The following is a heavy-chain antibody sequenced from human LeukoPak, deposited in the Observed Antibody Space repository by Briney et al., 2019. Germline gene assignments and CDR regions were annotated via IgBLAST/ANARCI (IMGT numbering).Heavy chain of an antibody. CDR1: GYTFTSYG. Sequence: ASVKVSCKASGYTFTSYGISWVRQAPGQGLEWMGWISAYNGNTNYAQKLQGRVTMTTDTSTSTAYMELRSLRSDDTAVYYCARDEAKTYYYGSSAAGDAFDIWGQGTMVTVSS. V-gene: IGHV1-18*01. CDR2: ISAYNGNT. CDR3: ARDEAKTYYYGSSAAGDAFDI. D-gene: IGHD3-22*01. J-gene: IGHJ3*02.